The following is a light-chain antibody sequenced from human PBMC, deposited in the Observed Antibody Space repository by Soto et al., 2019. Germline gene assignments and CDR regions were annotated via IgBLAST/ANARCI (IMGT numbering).Light chain of an antibody. CDR1: SSNIGSNT. V-gene: IGLV1-44*01. J-gene: IGLJ2*01. CDR3: AAWDDSLNGLVV. CDR2: SNN. Sequence: QSVLTQPPSASGTPGQRVTISCSGSSSNIGSNTITWYQQLPGTAPKLLIYSNNQRPSGLPDRFSGSKSGTSASLAISGIQSEDEADYYCAAWDDSLNGLVVFGGGTKLTVL.